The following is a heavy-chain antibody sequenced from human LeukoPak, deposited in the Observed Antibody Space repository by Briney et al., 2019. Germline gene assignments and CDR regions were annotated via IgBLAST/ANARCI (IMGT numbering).Heavy chain of an antibody. CDR1: GFTFSESW. D-gene: IGHD1-1*01. CDR2: INHEGGGI. V-gene: IGHV3-7*01. J-gene: IGHJ6*02. Sequence: GGSLRLSCAASGFTFSESWMTWVRQVPGQGLEWVAHINHEGGGIQYVDSVKGRFTISRGNAKGSVYLQMNSLRAEDTAIYHCATYINWVAGDVWGQGTTVIVSS. CDR3: ATYINWVAGDV.